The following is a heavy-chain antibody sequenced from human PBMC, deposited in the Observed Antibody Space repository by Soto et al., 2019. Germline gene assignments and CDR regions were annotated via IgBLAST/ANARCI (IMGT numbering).Heavy chain of an antibody. CDR1: GGSISSSSNP. Sequence: SETLSLTCTVSGGSISSSSNPWGWIRQPPGKGLEWIANIYKSKNPNNNPPQKTQVTIPEHTPKNHSPLSLPPVPAADPAVYYCATHPPYGPLAHWGQGTLVTVSS. D-gene: IGHD4-17*01. CDR3: ATHPPYGPLAH. CDR2: IYKSKNP. J-gene: IGHJ4*02. V-gene: IGHV4-39*01.